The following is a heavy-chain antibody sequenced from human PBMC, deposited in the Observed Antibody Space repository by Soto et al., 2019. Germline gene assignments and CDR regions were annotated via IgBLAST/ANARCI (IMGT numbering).Heavy chain of an antibody. Sequence: QVQLVEAGGVVVQPGRSLRLACAASGFTFSSYAMHWVRQAPGKGLEWVAVISYDGSNKYDADSVKGRFTISRDNSKNTLYLHMNSLRAGDTAVYYFARPPHVYGDSLPVGYWGQGTLVTVSS. J-gene: IGHJ4*02. CDR2: ISYDGSNK. D-gene: IGHD4-17*01. CDR3: ARPPHVYGDSLPVGY. CDR1: GFTFSSYA. V-gene: IGHV3-30-3*01.